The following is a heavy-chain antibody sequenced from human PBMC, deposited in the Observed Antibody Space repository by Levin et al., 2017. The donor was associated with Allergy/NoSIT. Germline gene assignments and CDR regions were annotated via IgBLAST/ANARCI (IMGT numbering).Heavy chain of an antibody. Sequence: GGSLRLSCAASGFTFSSYGMHWVRQAPGKGLEWVAVIWYDGSNKYYADSVKGRFTISRDNSKNTLYLQMNSLRAEDTAVYYCARGTQAWYSSGGLSMDVWGQGTTVTVSS. CDR3: ARGTQAWYSSGGLSMDV. V-gene: IGHV3-33*01. CDR2: IWYDGSNK. J-gene: IGHJ6*02. CDR1: GFTFSSYG. D-gene: IGHD6-19*01.